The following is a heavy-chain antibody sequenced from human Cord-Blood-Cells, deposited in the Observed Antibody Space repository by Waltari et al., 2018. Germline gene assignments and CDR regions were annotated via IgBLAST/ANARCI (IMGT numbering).Heavy chain of an antibody. V-gene: IGHV4-38-2*01. Sequence: QVQLQESGPGLVKPSETLSLTCAVSGYSISSGYYWGWIRQPPGKGLEWIGSIYHSGSTYYNPSLKSRVTISVDTSKNQFSRKLSSVTAADTAVYYCASPRGPGDRFDYWGQGTLVTVSS. CDR3: ASPRGPGDRFDY. CDR2: IYHSGST. D-gene: IGHD7-27*01. J-gene: IGHJ4*02. CDR1: GYSISSGYY.